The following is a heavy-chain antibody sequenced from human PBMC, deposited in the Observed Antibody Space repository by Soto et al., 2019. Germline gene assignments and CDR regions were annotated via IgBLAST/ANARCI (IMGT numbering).Heavy chain of an antibody. Sequence: XXSLRLSFVASGFTLWNYAMSWVRQAPGKGLEWVSVIGGRGNSTYYIDSVKGRFTISRDSSKNTLYLQMNSLRAEDTAVYHCARSRGSGSHYTDYFDYWGQGTLVTVSS. J-gene: IGHJ4*02. CDR1: GFTLWNYA. CDR2: IGGRGNST. V-gene: IGHV3-23*01. D-gene: IGHD3-10*01. CDR3: ARSRGSGSHYTDYFDY.